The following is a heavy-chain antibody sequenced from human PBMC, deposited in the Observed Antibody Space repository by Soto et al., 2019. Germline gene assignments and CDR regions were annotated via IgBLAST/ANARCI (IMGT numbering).Heavy chain of an antibody. CDR3: AKKPPSSIQGWAFGMDV. D-gene: IGHD1-26*01. Sequence: EVQLAETGGGLIQPGGSLRLSCLASGFSVTTNYIIWVRQPPGKGLEWVSTTFTGGSTHFADSVKGRFSISRDNSKNTVYLQINNLRVEDTAVYYCAKKPPSSIQGWAFGMDVWGQGTTVSVSS. CDR2: TFTGGST. CDR1: GFSVTTNY. J-gene: IGHJ6*02. V-gene: IGHV3-53*02.